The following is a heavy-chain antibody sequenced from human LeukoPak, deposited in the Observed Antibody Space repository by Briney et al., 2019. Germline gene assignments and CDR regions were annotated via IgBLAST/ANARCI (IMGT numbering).Heavy chain of an antibody. CDR3: ARRFVYGDYPHFDY. D-gene: IGHD4-17*01. V-gene: IGHV4-59*08. CDR2: IYYSGST. J-gene: IGHJ4*02. Sequence: SETLSLTCTVSGGSISSYYWSWIRQPPGKGLEWIGYIYYSGSTNYNPSLKSRVTISVDTSKNRFSLKLSSVTAADTAVYYCARRFVYGDYPHFDYWGQGTLVTVSS. CDR1: GGSISSYY.